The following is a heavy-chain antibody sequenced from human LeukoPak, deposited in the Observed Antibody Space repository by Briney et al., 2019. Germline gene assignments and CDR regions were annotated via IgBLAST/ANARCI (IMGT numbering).Heavy chain of an antibody. D-gene: IGHD3-10*01. J-gene: IGHJ4*02. CDR1: GFTFSSYS. V-gene: IGHV3-21*01. CDR2: ISSSSSYI. Sequence: GGSLRLSCAASGFTFSSYSLNWVRQAPGKGLEWVSSISSSSSYIYYADSVKGRFTISRDNAKNSLYLQMNSLRAEDTAVYYCARDFVYGSGSYPFDYWGQGTLVTVSS. CDR3: ARDFVYGSGSYPFDY.